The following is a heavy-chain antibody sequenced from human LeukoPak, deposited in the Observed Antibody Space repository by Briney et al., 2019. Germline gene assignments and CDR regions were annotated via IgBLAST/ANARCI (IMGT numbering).Heavy chain of an antibody. CDR2: IYYSGST. Sequence: SETLSLTCTVSGGSISSYYWSWIRQPPGKGLEWIGYIYYSGSTNYNPSLKSRVTISVDTSKNQFSLKLSSVTAADTAVYYCARSKSVRGVIGSFRYWGQGTLVTVSS. V-gene: IGHV4-59*12. D-gene: IGHD3-10*01. CDR3: ARSKSVRGVIGSFRY. CDR1: GGSISSYY. J-gene: IGHJ4*02.